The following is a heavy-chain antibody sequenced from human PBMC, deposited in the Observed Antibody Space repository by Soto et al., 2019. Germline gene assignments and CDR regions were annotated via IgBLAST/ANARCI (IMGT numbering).Heavy chain of an antibody. CDR3: ARQGGYYGMEV. V-gene: IGHV1-46*01. D-gene: IGHD3-16*01. CDR2: INPSGGST. CDR1: GYTFTSYY. J-gene: IGHJ6*01. Sequence: QVQLVQSGAEVKKPGASVKVSCKASGYTFTSYYMHWVRQAPGQGLEWMGIINPSGGSTSYAQKFQGRVNMTKDTSTSTVYIELSSLRAEDTAVYYCARQGGYYGMEVWGQGTTVTVSS.